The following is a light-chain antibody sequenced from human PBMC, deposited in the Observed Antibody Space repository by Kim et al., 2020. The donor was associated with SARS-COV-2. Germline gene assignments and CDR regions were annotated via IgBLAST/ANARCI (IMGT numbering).Light chain of an antibody. CDR2: KAS. V-gene: IGKV1-5*03. CDR3: QQYDTYSWT. CDR1: QSISSW. Sequence: ASVGDGVTSTCRASQSISSWLAWYQHKPGKAPKLLIYKASTLESGVPSRFSGSGSRTEFTLTINSLQPDDFATYYCQQYDTYSWTIGQGTKVDIK. J-gene: IGKJ1*01.